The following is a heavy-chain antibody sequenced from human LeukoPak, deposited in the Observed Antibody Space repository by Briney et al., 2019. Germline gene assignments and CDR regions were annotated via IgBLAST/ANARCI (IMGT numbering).Heavy chain of an antibody. CDR3: VRGEKDYYSGLDV. J-gene: IGHJ6*02. CDR2: SYSTGNT. D-gene: IGHD1-26*01. Sequence: GGSVRLSCVASGFTVNWNTMNWVRQAPGKGLEWVSASYSTGNTYYADSVKGRFTMFRDNSENTVNLEMSSLRAEDSAMYYCVRGEKDYYSGLDVWGQGTTVPLSS. CDR1: GFTVNWNT. V-gene: IGHV3-53*01.